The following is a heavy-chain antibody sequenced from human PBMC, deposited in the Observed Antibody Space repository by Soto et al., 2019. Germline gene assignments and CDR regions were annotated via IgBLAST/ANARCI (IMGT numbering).Heavy chain of an antibody. J-gene: IGHJ6*02. CDR2: ISGSGGST. CDR3: AKRGRYGNFDWLLSKDYYYGMDV. Sequence: HPGGSLRLSCAASGFTFSSYAMSWFRQAPGKGLEWVSAISGSGGSTYYADSVKGRFTISRDNSKNTLYLQMNSLRAEDTAVYYCAKRGRYGNFDWLLSKDYYYGMDVWGQGTTVTVSS. CDR1: GFTFSSYA. D-gene: IGHD3-9*01. V-gene: IGHV3-23*01.